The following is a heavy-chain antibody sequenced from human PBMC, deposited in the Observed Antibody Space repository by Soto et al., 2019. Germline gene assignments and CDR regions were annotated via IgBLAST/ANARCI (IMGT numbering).Heavy chain of an antibody. D-gene: IGHD4-17*01. Sequence: EVQLLDSGGGLVQPGGSLRLSCAASGFTFSTYAMSWVRQAPGKGLEWVSTITGSGSSTYYADSVKGRFTISRDNSKNTLSLQMNSLRAEDTAVYYCAKDLYGDYGGVDCWGQGTLVTVSS. CDR2: ITGSGSST. V-gene: IGHV3-23*01. J-gene: IGHJ4*02. CDR3: AKDLYGDYGGVDC. CDR1: GFTFSTYA.